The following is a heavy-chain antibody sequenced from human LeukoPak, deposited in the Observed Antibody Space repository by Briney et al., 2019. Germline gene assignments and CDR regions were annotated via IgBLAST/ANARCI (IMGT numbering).Heavy chain of an antibody. J-gene: IGHJ4*02. Sequence: SETLSLTCAVSGYSISSGYYWGWIRQPPGKGLEWIGSIYHSESTYYNPSLKSRVTISVDTSKNQFSLKLSSATAADTAVYYCARSVRGEDYWGQGTLVTVSS. CDR1: GYSISSGYY. D-gene: IGHD3-10*01. CDR3: ARSVRGEDY. V-gene: IGHV4-38-2*01. CDR2: IYHSEST.